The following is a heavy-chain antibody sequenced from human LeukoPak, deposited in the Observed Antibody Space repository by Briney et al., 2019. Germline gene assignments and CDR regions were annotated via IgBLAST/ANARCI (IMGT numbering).Heavy chain of an antibody. CDR2: INHSGST. V-gene: IGHV4-34*01. CDR1: GGSFSNFY. J-gene: IGHJ4*02. D-gene: IGHD2-2*01. CDR3: ARGPYCNTSTCYPYYFDS. Sequence: SETLSLTCAIYGGSFSNFYSSWIRQTPGKGLEWIREINHSGSTSYNPSLKSRVTMSMDTSGRQFSLRLSSVTATDAALYYCARGPYCNTSTCYPYYFDSWGQGTLVTVSS.